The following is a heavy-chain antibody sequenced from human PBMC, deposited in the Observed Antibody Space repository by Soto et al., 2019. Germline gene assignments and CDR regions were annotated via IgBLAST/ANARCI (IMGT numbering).Heavy chain of an antibody. CDR2: IYYSGST. V-gene: IGHV4-39*07. J-gene: IGHJ5*02. CDR3: ARSITIFGVVTTYNWFDP. D-gene: IGHD3-3*01. Sequence: NPSETLSLTCTVSGGSISSSSYYWGWIRQPPGKGLEWIGSIYYSGSTYYNPSLKSRVTISVDTSKNQFSLKLSSVTAADTAVYYCARSITIFGVVTTYNWFDPWGQGTLVTVSS. CDR1: GGSISSSSYY.